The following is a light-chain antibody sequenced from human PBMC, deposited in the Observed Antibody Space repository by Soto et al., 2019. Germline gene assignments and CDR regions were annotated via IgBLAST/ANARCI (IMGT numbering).Light chain of an antibody. Sequence: QSALAQPPSASAPPGQRVAIPCSGSSSNIGRNPVHWYQHLPGAAPKLLIYGNDQRPSGVPDRFSGSKSDTSASLASTGLQSDDDADYFCASWDDRLHGQVFGGGTKLTVL. CDR1: SSNIGRNP. CDR3: ASWDDRLHGQV. V-gene: IGLV1-44*01. J-gene: IGLJ2*01. CDR2: GND.